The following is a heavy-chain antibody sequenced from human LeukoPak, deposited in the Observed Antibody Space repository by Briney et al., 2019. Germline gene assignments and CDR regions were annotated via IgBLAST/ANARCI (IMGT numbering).Heavy chain of an antibody. CDR3: AKDSSGVPWFDP. CDR1: GFTFSSYS. J-gene: IGHJ5*02. CDR2: ISSGSSYI. V-gene: IGHV3-21*01. Sequence: PGGSLRLSCAASGFTFSSYSMNWVRQAPGKGLEWVSSISSGSSYIYYADSVKGRFTISRDNSKNTLYLQMNSLRAEDTAVYYCAKDSSGVPWFDPWGQGTLVTVSS. D-gene: IGHD6-19*01.